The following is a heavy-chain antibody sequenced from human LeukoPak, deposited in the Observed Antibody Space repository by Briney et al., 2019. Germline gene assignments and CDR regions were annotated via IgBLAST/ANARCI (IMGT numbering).Heavy chain of an antibody. D-gene: IGHD2-2*01. V-gene: IGHV3-15*01. J-gene: IGHJ4*02. CDR2: VKSKVHGGTT. CDR3: SGHMTSADY. Sequence: PGGSLRLSCAASGLTFSDAWMSWVREAPGKGLEWVARVKSKVHGGTTDYAAPVNGRFTISRDDSENQLFLQMNSLKTEDTGVYYCSGHMTSADYWGQGTLVTVSS. CDR1: GLTFSDAW.